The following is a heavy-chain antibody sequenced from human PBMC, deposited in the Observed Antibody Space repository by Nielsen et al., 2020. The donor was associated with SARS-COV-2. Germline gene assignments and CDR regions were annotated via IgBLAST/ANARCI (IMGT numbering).Heavy chain of an antibody. CDR3: ARANWGNYYYGMDV. J-gene: IGHJ6*02. Sequence: GGSLRLSCAASRFTFTNYGMHWVRQAPGKGLEWVAVISYDGSNKYYADSVKGRFTISRDNSKNTLYLQMNSLRAEDTAVYYCARANWGNYYYGMDVWGQGTTVTVSS. CDR2: ISYDGSNK. V-gene: IGHV3-30*19. D-gene: IGHD7-27*01. CDR1: RFTFTNYG.